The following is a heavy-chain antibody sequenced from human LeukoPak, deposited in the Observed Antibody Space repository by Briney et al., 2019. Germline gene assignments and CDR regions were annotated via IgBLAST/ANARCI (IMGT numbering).Heavy chain of an antibody. Sequence: ASVKVSCKASGGTFTSYVISWVRQAPGQGLERMGGIIPIFGTANYAQKFQGRVTITTDESTSTAYMELSSLRSEDTAVYYCARGIMVRGVNPYYYMDVWGKGTTVTVSS. D-gene: IGHD3-10*01. CDR1: GGTFTSYV. V-gene: IGHV1-69*05. J-gene: IGHJ6*03. CDR2: IIPIFGTA. CDR3: ARGIMVRGVNPYYYMDV.